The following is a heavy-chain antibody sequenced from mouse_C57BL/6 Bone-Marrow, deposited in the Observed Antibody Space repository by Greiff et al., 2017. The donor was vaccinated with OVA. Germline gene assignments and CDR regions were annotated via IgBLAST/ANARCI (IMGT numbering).Heavy chain of an antibody. CDR2: FYPGSGSI. CDR3: ARHEEWLLRGGYFDY. CDR1: GYTFTEYT. D-gene: IGHD2-3*01. J-gene: IGHJ2*01. Sequence: VKLMESGAELVKPGASVKLSCKASGYTFTEYTIHWVKQRSGQGLEWIGWFYPGSGSIKYNEKFKDKATLTADKSSSTVYMELSRLTSEDSAVYFCARHEEWLLRGGYFDYWGQGTTLTVSS. V-gene: IGHV1-62-2*01.